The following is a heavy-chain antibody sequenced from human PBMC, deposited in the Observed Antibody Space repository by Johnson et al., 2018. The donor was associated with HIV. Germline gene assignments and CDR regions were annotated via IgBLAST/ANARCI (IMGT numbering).Heavy chain of an antibody. CDR1: GFTFSSYD. CDR3: AREGGQWLVSSAFDI. Sequence: VQLVESGGGLVQPGGSLRLSCAASGFTFSSYDMHWVRQATGKGLEWVAAVGTAVDTFYPGSVKGRFTISREDAKNSLYLQMNSLSAGDTAVYYCAREGGQWLVSSAFDIWGQGTMVTVSS. D-gene: IGHD6-19*01. CDR2: VGTAVDT. J-gene: IGHJ3*02. V-gene: IGHV3-13*01.